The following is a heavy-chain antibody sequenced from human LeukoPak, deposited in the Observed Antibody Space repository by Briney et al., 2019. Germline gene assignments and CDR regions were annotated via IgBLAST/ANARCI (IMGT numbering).Heavy chain of an antibody. D-gene: IGHD2-15*01. CDR3: ARDPQYCSGGICHYAAFDY. J-gene: IGHJ4*02. CDR2: IDYSGST. Sequence: SETLSLTCAVSGDSSSSSIYYWGWIRQPPGKGLEWIGSIDYSGSTYYNPSLKSRATISIETSKNQFSLKLGSVTAADTAVYYCARDPQYCSGGICHYAAFDYWGQGTLVTVSS. V-gene: IGHV4-39*07. CDR1: GDSSSSSIYY.